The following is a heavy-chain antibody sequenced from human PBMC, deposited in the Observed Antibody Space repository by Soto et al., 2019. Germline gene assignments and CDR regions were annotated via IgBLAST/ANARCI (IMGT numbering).Heavy chain of an antibody. CDR3: ARISVLRYFDWLLALDY. D-gene: IGHD3-9*01. Sequence: SGPTLVNPTETLTLTCTVSGFSLSNARMGVSWIRQPPGKALEWLAHIFSNDEKSYSTSLKSRLTISKDTSKSQVVLTMTNMDPVDTATYYCARISVLRYFDWLLALDYWGQGTLVTVSS. V-gene: IGHV2-26*01. CDR1: GFSLSNARMG. J-gene: IGHJ4*02. CDR2: IFSNDEK.